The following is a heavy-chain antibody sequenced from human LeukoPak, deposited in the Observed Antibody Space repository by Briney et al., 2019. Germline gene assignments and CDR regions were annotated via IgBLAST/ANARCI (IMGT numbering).Heavy chain of an antibody. CDR2: ISSSSSYI. CDR1: GFTFSSYS. Sequence: GGSLRLSCAASGFTFSSYSMNWVRQAPGKGLEWVSSISSSSSYIYYADSVKGRFTISRDNAKNSLYLQMNSLRAEDTAVYYCARDVGSSGFGDFQHWGQGTLVTVSS. J-gene: IGHJ1*01. CDR3: ARDVGSSGFGDFQH. V-gene: IGHV3-21*01. D-gene: IGHD3-22*01.